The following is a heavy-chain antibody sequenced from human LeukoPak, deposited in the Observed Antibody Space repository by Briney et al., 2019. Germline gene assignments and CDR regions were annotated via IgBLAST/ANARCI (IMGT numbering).Heavy chain of an antibody. V-gene: IGHV1-2*02. CDR3: ARDQYSSSWYDY. D-gene: IGHD6-13*01. CDR1: GYTFIGYY. Sequence: ASVKVSCKASGYTFIGYYMRWVRQAPGQGLEWMGWISPNSGGTNYAQKFQGRVTMTRDTSISTAYMELSRLRSDDTAVYYCARDQYSSSWYDYWGQGTLVTVSS. J-gene: IGHJ4*02. CDR2: ISPNSGGT.